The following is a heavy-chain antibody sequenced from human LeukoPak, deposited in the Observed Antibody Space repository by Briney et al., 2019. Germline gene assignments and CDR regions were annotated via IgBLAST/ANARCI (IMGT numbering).Heavy chain of an antibody. Sequence: SETLSLTCTVSGGSISSYYWSWIRQPSGKGLEWIGYIYYSGSTNYNPSLKSRVTISVDTSKNQFSLKLSSVTAADTAVYYCARDRAMVRGVNYYYGMDVWGQGTTVTVSS. CDR2: IYYSGST. CDR3: ARDRAMVRGVNYYYGMDV. CDR1: GGSISSYY. V-gene: IGHV4-59*01. D-gene: IGHD3-10*01. J-gene: IGHJ6*02.